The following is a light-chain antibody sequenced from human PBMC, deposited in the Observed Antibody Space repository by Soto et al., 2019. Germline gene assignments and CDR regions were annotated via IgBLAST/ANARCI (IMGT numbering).Light chain of an antibody. CDR2: AAS. CDR1: RDISTY. V-gene: IGKV1-33*01. J-gene: IGKJ1*01. CDR3: LQHNSYPAT. Sequence: DIQMTQSPSSLSASVGDRVTITCQASRDISTYLNWYQQKPGKAPKLLIYAASDLETGAPSRFSGSGSGTDFTLTISSLQPEDFATYYCLQHNSYPATFGQGTKVEIK.